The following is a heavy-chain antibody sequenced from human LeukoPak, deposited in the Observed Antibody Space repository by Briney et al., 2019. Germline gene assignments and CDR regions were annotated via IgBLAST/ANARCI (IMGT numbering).Heavy chain of an antibody. D-gene: IGHD4-17*01. Sequence: SVKVSCKASGGTLSSYAISWVRQAPGQGLEWMGRIIPILGIANYAQKFQGRVTITADKSTSTAYMELSSLRSEDTAVYYCARQGDYGDYWEYFQHWGQGTLVTVSS. CDR1: GGTLSSYA. V-gene: IGHV1-69*04. CDR3: ARQGDYGDYWEYFQH. CDR2: IIPILGIA. J-gene: IGHJ1*01.